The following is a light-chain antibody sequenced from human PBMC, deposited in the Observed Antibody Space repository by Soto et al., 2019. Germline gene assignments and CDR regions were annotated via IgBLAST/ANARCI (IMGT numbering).Light chain of an antibody. CDR1: QSISSW. CDR2: AAS. CDR3: LQDYNYPQT. J-gene: IGKJ1*01. V-gene: IGKV1-6*01. Sequence: IQMTQSPSTLSSVGDRVTITCRASQSISSWLAWYQQKPGKAPKLLIYAASSLQSGVPSRFSGSGSGTDFTLTISSLQPEDFATYYCLQDYNYPQTFGQGTKVDIK.